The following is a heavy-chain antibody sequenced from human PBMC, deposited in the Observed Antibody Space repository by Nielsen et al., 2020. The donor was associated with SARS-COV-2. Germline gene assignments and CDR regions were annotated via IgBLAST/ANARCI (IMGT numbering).Heavy chain of an antibody. Sequence: GGSLRLSCAGSGFTFSAYGMHWVRQAPGKGLEWVAVTSYDGSSTYYADSVRGRFTISRDNSKNTLYLQMNGLRPEDTAVYYCARDDSGTYYYYYYGMDVWGQGTTVTVSS. V-gene: IGHV3-30*03. CDR2: TSYDGSST. D-gene: IGHD1-26*01. CDR3: ARDDSGTYYYYYYGMDV. J-gene: IGHJ6*02. CDR1: GFTFSAYG.